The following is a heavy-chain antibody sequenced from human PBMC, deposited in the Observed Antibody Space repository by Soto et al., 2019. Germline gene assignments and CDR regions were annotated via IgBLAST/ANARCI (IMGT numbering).Heavy chain of an antibody. CDR1: GFTFSSYA. D-gene: IGHD3-3*02. V-gene: IGHV3-48*03. J-gene: IGHJ4*02. Sequence: GGSLRLSCAASGFTFSSYAMTWVRQAPEKGLEWVSYISLSGSTIYYADSVKGRFTISRDDAKNSLYLQMDSLRADDTAVYYCARESFSASPNFFDYWGQGTLVTVSS. CDR3: ARESFSASPNFFDY. CDR2: ISLSGSTI.